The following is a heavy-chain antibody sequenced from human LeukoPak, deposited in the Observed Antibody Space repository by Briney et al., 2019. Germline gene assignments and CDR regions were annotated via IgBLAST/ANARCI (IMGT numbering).Heavy chain of an antibody. V-gene: IGHV3-11*01. D-gene: IGHD3-22*01. J-gene: IGHJ5*02. CDR2: ISNTGSAK. CDR3: ASDSSGYFGP. Sequence: GGSLRLSCAASGFSFSDYYMNWLRQSPGRGLEWLSCISNTGSAKYYSDSVKGRFTISRDNAKNSVYLEMNSLRAEDTAVYFCASDSSGYFGPWGPGTLVTVSS. CDR1: GFSFSDYY.